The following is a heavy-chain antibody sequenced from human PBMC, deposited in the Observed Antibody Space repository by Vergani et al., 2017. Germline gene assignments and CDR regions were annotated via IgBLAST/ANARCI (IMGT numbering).Heavy chain of an antibody. D-gene: IGHD2-21*02. Sequence: QVQLQESGPGLVKPSQTLSLTCTVSGGSISSGGYYWSWIRQHPGKGLEWIGYIYYSGNTYFNPSLKNRVSMSADTSKNQVSLKLSSVTAADTAVYYCARVGHLVAVTGEGPSLDLWGRGTLVTVSS. CDR3: ARVGHLVAVTGEGPSLDL. J-gene: IGHJ2*01. V-gene: IGHV4-31*03. CDR2: IYYSGNT. CDR1: GGSISSGGYY.